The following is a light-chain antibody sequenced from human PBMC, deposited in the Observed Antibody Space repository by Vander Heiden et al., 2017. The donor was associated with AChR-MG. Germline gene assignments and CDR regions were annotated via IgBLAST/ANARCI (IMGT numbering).Light chain of an antibody. J-gene: IGLJ3*02. CDR3: QSYDSSLSALGWV. Sequence: QSVLTQPPSVSGAPGQRVTISCTGSSSNIGAGYDVPWYQQLPGTAPKLLIYGNSNRPSGVPDRFSGSKSGTSASLAITGLQAEDEADYYCQSYDSSLSALGWVFGGGTKLTVL. CDR2: GNS. CDR1: SSNIGAGYD. V-gene: IGLV1-40*01.